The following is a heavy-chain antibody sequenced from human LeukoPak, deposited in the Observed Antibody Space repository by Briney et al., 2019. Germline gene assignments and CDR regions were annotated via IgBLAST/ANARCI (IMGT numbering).Heavy chain of an antibody. Sequence: PSETLTLTCAAYGGSFSGYYWNWIRQPPGKGLEWIGEINHSGSTNYNPSLRSRVAISVDTSKNQFSLKLSSVTAADTAVYYCARGRVTLRFLEWLPDYFDYWGQGTLVTVSS. V-gene: IGHV4-34*01. CDR1: GGSFSGYY. J-gene: IGHJ4*02. CDR3: ARGRVTLRFLEWLPDYFDY. CDR2: INHSGST. D-gene: IGHD3-3*01.